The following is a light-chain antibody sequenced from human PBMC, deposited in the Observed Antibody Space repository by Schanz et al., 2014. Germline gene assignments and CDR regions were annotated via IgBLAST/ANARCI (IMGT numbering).Light chain of an antibody. CDR1: QSVTSTY. V-gene: IGKV3-20*01. J-gene: IGKJ2*01. CDR3: QHYGRSPVT. CDR2: GAS. Sequence: EIVLTQSPDTLSLSPGERATLSCRASQSVTSTYLAWYQQKPGQAPRLLIYGASSRATGIPDRFSGSGSGTDFTLTISRLEPEDFAVYYCQHYGRSPVTFGQGTKLEIK.